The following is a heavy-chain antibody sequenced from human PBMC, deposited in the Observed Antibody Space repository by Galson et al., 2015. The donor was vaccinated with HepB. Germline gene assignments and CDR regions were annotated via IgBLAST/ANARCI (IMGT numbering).Heavy chain of an antibody. CDR2: IKQDGSEK. D-gene: IGHD6-19*01. CDR3: ARLPRGWYVFFDI. J-gene: IGHJ4*02. CDR1: GFTFSDYW. Sequence: SLRLSCAASGFTFSDYWITWVRQAPGKGLEWVANIKQDGSEKYYVDSVKGRFTISRDNAKNTLYLQMNSLRAEDTALYYCARLPRGWYVFFDICGQWTPCSVSS. V-gene: IGHV3-7*01.